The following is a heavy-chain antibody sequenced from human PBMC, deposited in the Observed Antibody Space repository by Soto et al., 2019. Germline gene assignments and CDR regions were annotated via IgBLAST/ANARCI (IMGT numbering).Heavy chain of an antibody. D-gene: IGHD1-26*01. CDR2: ITGGSGFT. CDR1: GFTFSTFA. Sequence: TGGSLTLSCAASGFTFSTFALNWVRQAPGKDLEWVSGITGGSGFTFYADSVKGRFTISRDDSENTLFLQMSSLRAEDTAIYYCAKSGPTNYFDFWGQGTLVTVSS. J-gene: IGHJ4*02. CDR3: AKSGPTNYFDF. V-gene: IGHV3-23*01.